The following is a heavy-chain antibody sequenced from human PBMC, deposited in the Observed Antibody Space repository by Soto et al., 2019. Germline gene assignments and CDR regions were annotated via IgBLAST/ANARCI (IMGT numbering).Heavy chain of an antibody. CDR1: GGSFSGYY. J-gene: IGHJ6*02. V-gene: IGHV4-34*01. CDR2: INHSGST. Sequence: TSETLSLTCAVYGGSFSGYYWSWIRQPPGKGLEWIGEINHSGSTNYNPSLKSRVTISVDTSKNQFSLKLSSVTAADTAVYYCARGGIAAAWLPFYYYGMDVWGQGTTVTVSS. D-gene: IGHD6-13*01. CDR3: ARGGIAAAWLPFYYYGMDV.